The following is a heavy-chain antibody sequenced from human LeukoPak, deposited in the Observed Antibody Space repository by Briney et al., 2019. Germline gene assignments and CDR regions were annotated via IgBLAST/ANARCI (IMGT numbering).Heavy chain of an antibody. J-gene: IGHJ4*02. CDR1: GYTFTGYY. V-gene: IGHV1-2*02. D-gene: IGHD2-2*01. Sequence: ASVKVSCKASGYTFTGYYMHWVRQAPGQGLEWMGWINPNSGGTNYAQRFQGRVTMTRDTSISTAYMELSRLRSDDTAVYYCARVGPYCSSTSCYWYSSNPCYFDYWGQGTLVTVSS. CDR3: ARVGPYCSSTSCYWYSSNPCYFDY. CDR2: INPNSGGT.